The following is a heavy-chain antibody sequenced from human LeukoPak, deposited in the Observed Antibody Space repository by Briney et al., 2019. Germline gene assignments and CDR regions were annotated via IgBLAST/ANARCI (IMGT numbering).Heavy chain of an antibody. CDR1: GFTFTSYS. J-gene: IGHJ4*02. CDR2: ISSSGRPI. V-gene: IGHV3-48*01. CDR3: AREREHDYGTDY. Sequence: GGSLRLSCAASGFTFTSYSLNWVHQAPGKGLEWVSYISSSGRPIYYADSVKGRFTISRDNAKNSLYLQMNSLRAEDTAVYYCAREREHDYGTDYWGQGTLVTVSS. D-gene: IGHD4-17*01.